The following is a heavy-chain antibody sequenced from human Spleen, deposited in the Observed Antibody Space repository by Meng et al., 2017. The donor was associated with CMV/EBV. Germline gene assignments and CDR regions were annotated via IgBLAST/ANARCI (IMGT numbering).Heavy chain of an antibody. D-gene: IGHD5-18*01. V-gene: IGHV1-18*01. CDR1: GYTFTRDG. Sequence: ASVKVSCKASGYTFTRDGITWIRQAPGQGLEWMGWISDYNGNTNYAQKFQGRVTMTTDTSTSTAYMELRSLRSDDTAVYYCARQLGGYNFGHPHDYWGQGTLVTVSS. CDR2: ISDYNGNT. CDR3: ARQLGGYNFGHPHDY. J-gene: IGHJ4*02.